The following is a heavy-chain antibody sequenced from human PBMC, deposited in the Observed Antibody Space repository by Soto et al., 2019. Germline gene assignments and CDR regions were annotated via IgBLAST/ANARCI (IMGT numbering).Heavy chain of an antibody. CDR2: LGRSGL. CDR1: GFTFPIHA. Sequence: GGSLRLSCAAAGFTFPIHAMSWVRQAPGNGFKCVETLGRSGLYNGDTVKDQFTSSRDYSLNILYLQTNTLTGAATDVYSCAKSRFQGRGVFDGFDVWGRGTMATVSS. CDR3: AKSRFQGRGVFDGFDV. V-gene: IGHV3-23*05. D-gene: IGHD2-8*01. J-gene: IGHJ3*01.